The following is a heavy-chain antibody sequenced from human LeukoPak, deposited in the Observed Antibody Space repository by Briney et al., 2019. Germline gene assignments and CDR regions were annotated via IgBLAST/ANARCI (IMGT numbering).Heavy chain of an antibody. Sequence: GGSLRLSCAASGFTFSSYAMSWVRQAPGKGLEWVSAISGSGGSTYYADSEKGRFTISRDNSKNTLYLQMNSLRAEDTAVYYCAKDHQYYYDSSGYPYFDYWGQGTLVTVSS. CDR2: ISGSGGST. V-gene: IGHV3-23*01. CDR1: GFTFSSYA. J-gene: IGHJ4*02. D-gene: IGHD3-22*01. CDR3: AKDHQYYYDSSGYPYFDY.